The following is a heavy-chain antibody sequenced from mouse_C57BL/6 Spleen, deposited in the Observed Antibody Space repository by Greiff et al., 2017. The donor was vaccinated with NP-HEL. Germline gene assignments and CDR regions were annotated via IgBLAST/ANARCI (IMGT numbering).Heavy chain of an antibody. Sequence: VQLVESGPGLVAPSQSLSITCTVSGFSLTSYGVHWVRQPPGKGLEWLVVIWSDGSTTYNSALKSRLSISKDNSKSQVFLKMNSLQTDDTAMYYCARHDKIYYYGSEAMDYWGQGTSVTVSS. CDR1: GFSLTSYG. V-gene: IGHV2-6-1*01. J-gene: IGHJ4*01. CDR2: IWSDGST. D-gene: IGHD1-1*01. CDR3: ARHDKIYYYGSEAMDY.